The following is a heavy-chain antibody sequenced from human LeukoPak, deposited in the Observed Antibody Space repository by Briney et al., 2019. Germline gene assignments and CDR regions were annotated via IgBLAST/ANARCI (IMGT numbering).Heavy chain of an antibody. J-gene: IGHJ4*02. Sequence: PSETLSLTCTVSGGSITTGGLYWSWIRQPPGKSLEWIGNIYHSGSPYYNPSLRSRVTISVDTAKNQFSLKLSSVTAADTAVYYCARQLGGFGGNSYFDFWGQGTLVTVSS. V-gene: IGHV4-39*01. CDR3: ARQLGGFGGNSYFDF. D-gene: IGHD4-23*01. CDR2: IYHSGSP. CDR1: GGSITTGGLY.